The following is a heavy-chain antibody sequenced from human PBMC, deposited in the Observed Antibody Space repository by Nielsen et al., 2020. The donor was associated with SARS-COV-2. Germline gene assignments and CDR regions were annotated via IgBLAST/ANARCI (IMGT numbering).Heavy chain of an antibody. CDR3: ARGRRVGTTLFEY. CDR1: GFTFDDYA. V-gene: IGHV3-9*01. CDR2: ISWNSGSI. Sequence: SLKISCAASGFTFDDYAMHWVRQAPGKDLEWVSGISWNSGSIAYADSVKGRFTISRDNAKNSLHLQMNSLRAEDTAFYYCARGRRVGTTLFEYWGQGTLVTVSS. J-gene: IGHJ4*02. D-gene: IGHD1-14*01.